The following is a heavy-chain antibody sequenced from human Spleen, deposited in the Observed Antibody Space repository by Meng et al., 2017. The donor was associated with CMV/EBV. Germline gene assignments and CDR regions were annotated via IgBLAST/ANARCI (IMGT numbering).Heavy chain of an antibody. CDR3: ARAAYCSSITCFFDY. Sequence: SGDSISSGDYYWTWIRQHPGKGLEWIGNIYYSGSTYYNPSLESRVTISVDTSKNQFSLKLSSVTAADTAVYYCARAAYCSSITCFFDYWGQGTLVTVSS. CDR2: IYYSGST. CDR1: GDSISSGDYY. V-gene: IGHV4-31*02. D-gene: IGHD2-2*01. J-gene: IGHJ4*02.